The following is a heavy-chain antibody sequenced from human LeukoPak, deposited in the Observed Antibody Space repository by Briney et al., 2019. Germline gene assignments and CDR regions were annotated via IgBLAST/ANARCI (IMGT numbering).Heavy chain of an antibody. D-gene: IGHD6-13*01. CDR2: INPNSGGT. CDR1: GYTFTGYY. J-gene: IGHJ4*02. Sequence: ASVTVSCKASGYTFTGYYMHWVRQAPRQGLEWMGYINPNSGGTKYAHKFQARIIMTRDTSISTAYMELSRLRSDDTAEYYCARDGQGAGKTYDYWGQGALVTVPS. V-gene: IGHV1-2*02. CDR3: ARDGQGAGKTYDY.